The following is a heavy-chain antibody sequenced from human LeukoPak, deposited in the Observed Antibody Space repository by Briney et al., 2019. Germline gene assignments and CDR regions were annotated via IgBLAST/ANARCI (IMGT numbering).Heavy chain of an antibody. CDR2: IRYDGSNK. CDR1: GFTFSSYG. Sequence: GGSLRLSCAASGFTFSSYGMHWVRQAPGKGLEWVAFIRYDGSNKYYADSVKGRFTISRDNSKNTLYLQMNSLRAEDTAVYYCEKATQFGVVIIPVWDYWGQGTLVTVSS. J-gene: IGHJ4*02. V-gene: IGHV3-30*02. CDR3: EKATQFGVVIIPVWDY. D-gene: IGHD3-3*01.